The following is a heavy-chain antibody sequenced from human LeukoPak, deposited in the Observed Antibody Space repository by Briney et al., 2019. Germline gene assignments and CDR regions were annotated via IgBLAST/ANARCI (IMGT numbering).Heavy chain of an antibody. V-gene: IGHV1-2*02. J-gene: IGHJ4*02. Sequence: ASVKVSCKASGYTFTGYYMHWVRQAPGQGLAWMGWINPNSGGTNYAQKFQGRVTMTRDTSISTAYMELSRLRSDDTAVYYCASASLPALRFLEWLPFNWGQGTLVTVSS. D-gene: IGHD3-3*01. CDR1: GYTFTGYY. CDR3: ASASLPALRFLEWLPFN. CDR2: INPNSGGT.